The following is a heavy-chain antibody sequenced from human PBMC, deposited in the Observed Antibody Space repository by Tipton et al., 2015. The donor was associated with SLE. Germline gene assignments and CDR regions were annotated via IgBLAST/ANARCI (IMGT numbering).Heavy chain of an antibody. D-gene: IGHD6-6*01. CDR2: VSSDGSGT. CDR3: ARSSENYGMDV. J-gene: IGHJ6*02. CDR1: GFTFSNYW. V-gene: IGHV3-74*01. Sequence: SLRLSCAASGFTFSNYWMHWVRQAPGKGLVWVSRVSSDGSGTSYADSVKGRFTISRDNAKNTLFLQMNSLRAEDAAAYYCARSSENYGMDVWGQGTMVTVSS.